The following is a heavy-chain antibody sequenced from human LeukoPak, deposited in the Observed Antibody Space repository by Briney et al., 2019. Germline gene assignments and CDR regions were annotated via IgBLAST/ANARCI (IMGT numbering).Heavy chain of an antibody. CDR2: IYPGDSET. Sequence: GESLKISCKAPGSHFATYWIGGVRQMPGRGLEWMGLIYPGDSETRYSPSFQGQVTISADKSINTAYLQWSSLKASDTARYYCARLAGVPAGTGYFAYWGHGTLVTVSS. D-gene: IGHD6-13*01. CDR3: ARLAGVPAGTGYFAY. V-gene: IGHV5-51*01. J-gene: IGHJ4*01. CDR1: GSHFATYW.